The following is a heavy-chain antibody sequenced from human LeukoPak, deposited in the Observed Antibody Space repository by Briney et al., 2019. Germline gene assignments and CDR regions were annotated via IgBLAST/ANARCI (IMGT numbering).Heavy chain of an antibody. CDR3: AKHIPYGDYMDY. CDR2: IYSGGST. CDR1: GFTVSSNY. Sequence: GGSLRLSCAASGFTVSSNYMSWVRQAPGKGLEWVSVIYSGGSTYYADSVKGRFTISRDNYKNTLYLQMNSLRAEDTAVYYCAKHIPYGDYMDYWGQGTLVTVSS. D-gene: IGHD4-17*01. V-gene: IGHV3-53*01. J-gene: IGHJ4*02.